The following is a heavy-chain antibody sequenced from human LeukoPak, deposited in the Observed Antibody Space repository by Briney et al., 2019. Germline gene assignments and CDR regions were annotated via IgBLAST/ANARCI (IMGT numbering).Heavy chain of an antibody. CDR1: GGSIISGDYY. CDR2: IYYSGST. CDR3: ARDLATTFAFDI. J-gene: IGHJ3*02. Sequence: PSETLSLTCTVSGGSIISGDYYWSWIRQPPGKGLEWIGYIYYSGSTYYNPPLKSRVTISVDTSKNQFSLKLSSVTAADTAVYYCARDLATTFAFDIWGQGTMVTVSS. D-gene: IGHD1-26*01. V-gene: IGHV4-30-4*01.